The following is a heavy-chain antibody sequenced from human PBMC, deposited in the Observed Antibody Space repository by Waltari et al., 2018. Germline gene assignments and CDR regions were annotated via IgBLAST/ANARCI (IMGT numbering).Heavy chain of an antibody. Sequence: QVQVLQSGAEVKKPGASVKVSCKASGYTFSNYVITWVRQAPGQGLEWMGWISGYNGNTKYEQKVQDRVTMTTDTSTGTAYLDLRSLRSDDTAVYYCARARYYYDSGAFEIWGQGTTVVVSS. D-gene: IGHD3-16*01. V-gene: IGHV1-18*01. CDR3: ARARYYYDSGAFEI. CDR1: GYTFSNYV. CDR2: ISGYNGNT. J-gene: IGHJ3*02.